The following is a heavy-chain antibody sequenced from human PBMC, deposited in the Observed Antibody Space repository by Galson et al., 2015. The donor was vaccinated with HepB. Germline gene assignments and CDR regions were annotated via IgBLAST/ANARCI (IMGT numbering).Heavy chain of an antibody. CDR1: GFTFSSYA. J-gene: IGHJ1*01. CDR3: ARDRLKWEPLVVYFQH. CDR2: ISYDGSNK. Sequence: SLRLSCAASGFTFSSYAMHWVRQAPGKGLEWVAVISYDGSNKYYADSVKGRFTISRDNSKNTLYLQMNSLRAEDTAVYYWARDRLKWEPLVVYFQHWGQGTLVTVSS. D-gene: IGHD1-26*01. V-gene: IGHV3-30-3*01.